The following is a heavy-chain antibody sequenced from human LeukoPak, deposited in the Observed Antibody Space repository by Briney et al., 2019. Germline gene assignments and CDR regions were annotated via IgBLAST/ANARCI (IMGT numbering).Heavy chain of an antibody. V-gene: IGHV3-30*18. J-gene: IGHJ3*02. CDR3: AKDTSLHGSDYGAFVI. CDR2: ITDVGINI. CDR1: GFTFSSYG. Sequence: PAGSLTLSCAASGFTFSSYGMHWVRQAPGKGLEWGTIITDVGINIYYADTVKGRFTITREKSKNTRYLQMNSPRAHDTAVYYCAKDTSLHGSDYGAFVIWGDGKMFTVS. D-gene: IGHD6-25*01.